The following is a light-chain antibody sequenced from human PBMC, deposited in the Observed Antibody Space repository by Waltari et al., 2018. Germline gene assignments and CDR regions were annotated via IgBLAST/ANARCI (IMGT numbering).Light chain of an antibody. V-gene: IGLV1-47*01. CDR3: ATWDDSLNAWV. CDR1: SSNIGATY. CDR2: RSY. Sequence: QSVLTKSPSASGTPGQRVTISCSGSSSNIGATYVYWYQQFPGTAPRLLIYRSYQRPSGVPDRFSGSKSGTSASLAISGLRSEDEADYYCATWDDSLNAWVFGGGTRLTAL. J-gene: IGLJ3*02.